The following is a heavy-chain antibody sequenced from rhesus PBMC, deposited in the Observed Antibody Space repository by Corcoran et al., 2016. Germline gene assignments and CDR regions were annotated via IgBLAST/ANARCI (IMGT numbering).Heavy chain of an antibody. D-gene: IGHD5-42*01. CDR1: GYSISSGYY. J-gene: IGHJ2*01. Sequence: QVQLQESGPGLVKPSENLSLTCAVPGYSISSGYYWGWIRQSPGKGLEWIGSIYGSGGSNYLNPSLKSRVTLSVDTSKNQFSLKLSSVTAADTAVYYCARVGSSWSEWDTVGTEWYFDLWGPGTPITISS. CDR3: ARVGSSWSEWDTVGTEWYFDL. CDR2: IYGSGGSN. V-gene: IGHV4S14*01.